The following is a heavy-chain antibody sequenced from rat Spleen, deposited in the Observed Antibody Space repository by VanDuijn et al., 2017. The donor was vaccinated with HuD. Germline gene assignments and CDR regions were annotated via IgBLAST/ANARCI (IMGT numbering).Heavy chain of an antibody. CDR3: ARGSGTGFAY. V-gene: IGHV5-29*01. Sequence: EVQLVESGGGLVQPGRSLKLSCAASGFTFSNYGMAWVRQAPTKGLEWVATISHDGSGTDYRDSVKGRFTISRDNAKSTLYLQMDSLRSEDTATYYCARGSGTGFAYWGQGTLVTVSS. D-gene: IGHD1-4*01. CDR1: GFTFSNYG. J-gene: IGHJ3*01. CDR2: ISHDGSGT.